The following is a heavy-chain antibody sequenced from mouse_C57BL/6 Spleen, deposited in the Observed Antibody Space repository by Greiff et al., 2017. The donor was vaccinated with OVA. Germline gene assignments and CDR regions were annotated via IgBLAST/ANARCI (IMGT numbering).Heavy chain of an antibody. CDR2: IHPNSGST. J-gene: IGHJ4*01. CDR3: ARCTTVVDAMDY. Sequence: QVQLQQPGAELVKPGASVKLSCKASGYTFTSYWMHWVKQRPGQGLEWIGKIHPNSGSTNYNEKFKSKATLTVDKSSSTAYMQLSSLTSEDSAVYYCARCTTVVDAMDYWGQGTSVTVSS. D-gene: IGHD1-1*01. CDR1: GYTFTSYW. V-gene: IGHV1-64*01.